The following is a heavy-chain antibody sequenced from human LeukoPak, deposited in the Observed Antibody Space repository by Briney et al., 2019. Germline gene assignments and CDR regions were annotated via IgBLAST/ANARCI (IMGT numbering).Heavy chain of an antibody. D-gene: IGHD6-13*01. J-gene: IGHJ4*02. CDR3: ARVPWQQLVLGFDY. V-gene: IGHV4-4*02. CDR2: IYHSGST. Sequence: SETLSLTCAVSGGSISSSNWWSWVRQPPGKGLEWIGEIYHSGSTNYNPSLKSRVTISVDKSKNQFSLKLSSVTAADTAVYYCARVPWQQLVLGFDYWGQGTLVTVSS. CDR1: GGSISSSNW.